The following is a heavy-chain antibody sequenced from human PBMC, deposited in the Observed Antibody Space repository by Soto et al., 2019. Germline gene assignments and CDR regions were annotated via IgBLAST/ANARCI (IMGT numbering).Heavy chain of an antibody. CDR2: ISGSGGST. CDR1: GFTFSSYA. D-gene: IGHD6-19*01. V-gene: IGHV3-23*01. Sequence: GGSLRLSCAASGFTFSSYAMSWVRQAPGKGLEWVSAISGSGGSTYYADSVKGRFTISRDNSKNTLYLQMNSLRAEDTAVYYCAKLKESSGWYNDAFDIWGQGTMVTVSS. J-gene: IGHJ3*02. CDR3: AKLKESSGWYNDAFDI.